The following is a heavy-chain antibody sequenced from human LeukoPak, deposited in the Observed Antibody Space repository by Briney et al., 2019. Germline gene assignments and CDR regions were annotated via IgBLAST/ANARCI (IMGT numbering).Heavy chain of an antibody. D-gene: IGHD3-10*01. CDR2: IKQDGSEK. J-gene: IGHJ3*02. CDR1: GFTFSSYW. CDR3: ARDLLVVRGVTQVPHAFDI. Sequence: GGSLRLPFAASGFTFSSYWMSWVRQAPGKGLEWVANIKQDGSEKYYVDSVKGRFTISRDNAKNSLYLQMNSLRAEDAAVYYCARDLLVVRGVTQVPHAFDIWGQGTMVTVSS. V-gene: IGHV3-7*01.